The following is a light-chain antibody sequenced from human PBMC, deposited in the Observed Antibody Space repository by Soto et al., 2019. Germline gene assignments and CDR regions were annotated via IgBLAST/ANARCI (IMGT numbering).Light chain of an antibody. Sequence: QSALTQPRSVSGSLGQSVTISCTGTSSDVGGYNYVSWYQQHPGKAPKLMIFDVNKRPSGVPARFSGSKSGYTASLVISGLQPEDEADYYCCSYAGTYTLVFGGGTKVTVL. CDR2: DVN. J-gene: IGLJ2*01. CDR3: CSYAGTYTLV. V-gene: IGLV2-11*01. CDR1: SSDVGGYNY.